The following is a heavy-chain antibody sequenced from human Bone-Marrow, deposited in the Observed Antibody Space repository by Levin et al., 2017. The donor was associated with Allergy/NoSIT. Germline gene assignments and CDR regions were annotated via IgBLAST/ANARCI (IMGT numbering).Heavy chain of an antibody. CDR3: AKIIVAGGTGH. Sequence: GESLKISCAASGFSFSSYGMSWVRQSPGKGLEWVSSIGVGGATTYYADSVKGRFTISRDNSKNTLYIQMNNLRPEDTAIYYCAKIIVAGGTGHWGQGTLVTISS. CDR2: IGVGGATT. CDR1: GFSFSSYG. V-gene: IGHV3-23*01. J-gene: IGHJ4*02. D-gene: IGHD6-13*01.